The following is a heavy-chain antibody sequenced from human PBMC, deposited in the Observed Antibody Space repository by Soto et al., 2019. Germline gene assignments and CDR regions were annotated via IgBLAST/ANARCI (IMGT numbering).Heavy chain of an antibody. CDR2: ISWNSGSI. CDR3: AKGAGGQLAHNWFDP. Sequence: SGGSLRLSCAASGFTFDDYAMHWVRQAPGKGLEWVSGISWNSGSIGYADSVKGRFTISRDNAKNSLYLQMNSLRAEDTALYYCAKGAGGQLAHNWFDPWGQGXLVTVSS. V-gene: IGHV3-9*01. D-gene: IGHD6-13*01. J-gene: IGHJ5*02. CDR1: GFTFDDYA.